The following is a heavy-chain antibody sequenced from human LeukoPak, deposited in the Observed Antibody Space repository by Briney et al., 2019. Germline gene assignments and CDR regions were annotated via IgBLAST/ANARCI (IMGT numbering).Heavy chain of an antibody. V-gene: IGHV3-48*01. CDR3: ARARGHCYGYSDY. CDR1: GFTFSSYS. D-gene: IGHD5-18*01. CDR2: ISSSSSII. Sequence: GGSLRLSCAGSGFTFSSYSMSWVRQAPGKGLEWVSYISSSSSIIDSADSVKGRFTISRDNAKNSLYLQMNSLRAEDTAVYYCARARGHCYGYSDYWGQGTLVTVSS. J-gene: IGHJ4*02.